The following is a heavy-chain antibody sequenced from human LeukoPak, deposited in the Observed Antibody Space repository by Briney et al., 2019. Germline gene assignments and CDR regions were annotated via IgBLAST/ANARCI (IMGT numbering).Heavy chain of an antibody. CDR3: ARGPVYLPPIAAAGTIYYYYYMDV. J-gene: IGHJ6*03. CDR1: GGTFSSYA. CDR2: LIPIFGTA. Sequence: SVKDSCKASGGTFSSYAISWVRQAPGQGLEWMGGLIPIFGTANYAQKFQGRVTITADESTSTAYMELSSLRSEDTAVYYCARGPVYLPPIAAAGTIYYYYYMDVWGNGTTVTVSS. V-gene: IGHV1-69*13. D-gene: IGHD6-13*01.